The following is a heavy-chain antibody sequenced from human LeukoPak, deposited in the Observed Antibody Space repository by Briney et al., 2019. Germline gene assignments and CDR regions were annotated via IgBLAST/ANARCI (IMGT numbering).Heavy chain of an antibody. CDR1: EFIFSNYA. CDR3: ARDPNGDYIGAFDM. J-gene: IGHJ3*02. CDR2: IRGSGGGT. D-gene: IGHD4-17*01. Sequence: GGSLRLSCAASEFIFSNYALMWLRQSPGKGLEWVSAIRGSGGGTFYADSVKGRFTISRDSSKNTLYLQMNGLRAEDTAVYYCARDPNGDYIGAFDMWGRGTLVTVSS. V-gene: IGHV3-23*01.